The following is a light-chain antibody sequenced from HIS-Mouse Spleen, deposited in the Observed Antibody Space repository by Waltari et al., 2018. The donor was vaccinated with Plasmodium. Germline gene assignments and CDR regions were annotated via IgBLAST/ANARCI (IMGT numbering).Light chain of an antibody. CDR2: EGS. CDR3: CSYAGSSTFVYV. V-gene: IGLV2-23*03. CDR1: SSDVGRYNL. Sequence: QSALTQPASVSGSPGQSITISCTGTSSDVGRYNLFSWSQKHPGKAPKLMIYEGSKRPSGVSNRFSGSKSGNTASLTISGLQAEDEADYYCCSYAGSSTFVYVFGTGTKVTVL. J-gene: IGLJ1*01.